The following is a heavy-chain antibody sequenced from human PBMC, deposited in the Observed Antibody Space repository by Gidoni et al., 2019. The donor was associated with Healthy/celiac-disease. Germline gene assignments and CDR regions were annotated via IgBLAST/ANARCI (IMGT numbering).Heavy chain of an antibody. J-gene: IGHJ4*02. CDR3: ASATRDYYDSSGYSPY. D-gene: IGHD3-22*01. V-gene: IGHV4-38-2*01. CDR2: IYHSGST. Sequence: GLEWIGSIYHSGSTYYNPSLKSRVTISVDTSKNQFSLKLSSVTAADTAVYYCASATRDYYDSSGYSPYWGQGTLVTVSS.